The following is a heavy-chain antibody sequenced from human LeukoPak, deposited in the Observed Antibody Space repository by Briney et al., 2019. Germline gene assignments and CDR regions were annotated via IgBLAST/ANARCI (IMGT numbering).Heavy chain of an antibody. CDR3: ARSSPPGPWSGYYPDY. D-gene: IGHD3-3*01. V-gene: IGHV3-48*02. CDR1: GFTVSSNY. Sequence: GGSLRLSCAASGFTVSSNYMSWVRQAPGKGLEWVSYISSSSSTIYYADSVKGRFTISRDNAKNSLYLQMNSLRDEDTAVYYCARSSPPGPWSGYYPDYWGQGTLVTVSS. J-gene: IGHJ4*02. CDR2: ISSSSSTI.